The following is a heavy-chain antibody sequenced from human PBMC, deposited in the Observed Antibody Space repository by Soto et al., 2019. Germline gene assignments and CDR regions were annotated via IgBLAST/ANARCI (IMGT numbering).Heavy chain of an antibody. V-gene: IGHV1-69*13. D-gene: IGHD6-13*01. CDR1: GGTFSSYA. CDR3: ARGPTKYTGIAAAGYRAYYFDY. J-gene: IGHJ4*02. CDR2: IIPIFGTA. Sequence: ASVKVSCKASGGTFSSYAISWVRQAPGQGLEWMGGIIPIFGTANYAQKFQGRVTITADESTSTAYMELSSLRSEDTAVYYCARGPTKYTGIAAAGYRAYYFDYWGQGTLVTVSS.